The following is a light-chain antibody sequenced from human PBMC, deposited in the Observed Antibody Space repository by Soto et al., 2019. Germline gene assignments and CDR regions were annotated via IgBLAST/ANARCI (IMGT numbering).Light chain of an antibody. Sequence: EIVLTQSPGTLSLSPGDRVTLSCRASQNVRNNFLAWVQQKSGQRPRLLIYGASTRATGIPDRFSGSGSGTDFTLTISRLEPEDFAVYYCQQFGGSPALTFGGGTRVEIK. V-gene: IGKV3-20*01. CDR3: QQFGGSPALT. CDR2: GAS. J-gene: IGKJ4*01. CDR1: QNVRNNF.